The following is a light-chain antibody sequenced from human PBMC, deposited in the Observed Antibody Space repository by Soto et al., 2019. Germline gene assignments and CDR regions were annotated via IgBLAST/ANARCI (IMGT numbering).Light chain of an antibody. Sequence: DIQFTQAPAFRSASAVDRVSITFLASQSISSYLAWYQQKPGRAPKLLIYAASTLQSGVPSRFSGSGSGTEFTLTITSLQPEDFATYYCQKLNSFPINFGQGTRLEIK. CDR1: QSISSY. V-gene: IGKV1-9*01. J-gene: IGKJ5*01. CDR2: AAS. CDR3: QKLNSFPIN.